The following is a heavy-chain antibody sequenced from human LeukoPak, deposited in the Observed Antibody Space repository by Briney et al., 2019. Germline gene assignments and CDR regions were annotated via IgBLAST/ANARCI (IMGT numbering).Heavy chain of an antibody. CDR3: VRRMATIDF. CDR2: INDNGGST. J-gene: IGHJ4*02. Sequence: GGSLRLSCSASGFTFSSYSMHWVRQAPGKGLEYVSAINDNGGSTYYADSVKGRFTISRDNSKSTLYLQMSSLRAEDAALYYCVRRMATIDFWGQGTLVTVSS. CDR1: GFTFSSYS. D-gene: IGHD5-12*01. V-gene: IGHV3-64D*06.